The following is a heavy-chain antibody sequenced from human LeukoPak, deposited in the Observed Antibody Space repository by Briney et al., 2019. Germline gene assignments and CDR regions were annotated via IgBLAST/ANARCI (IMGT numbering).Heavy chain of an antibody. Sequence: SECLSLTCTVSGGSISSYFWSWIRQPPGKGLEWIGYIYYSGSTNYNPSLKSRVTMSGDTSKNQFSLMLSSVAAADTAVYYCARDGYDFWSGYSLHYFDYWGQGDLVSVSS. CDR3: ARDGYDFWSGYSLHYFDY. V-gene: IGHV4-59*12. CDR2: IYYSGST. D-gene: IGHD3-3*01. J-gene: IGHJ4*02. CDR1: GGSISSYF.